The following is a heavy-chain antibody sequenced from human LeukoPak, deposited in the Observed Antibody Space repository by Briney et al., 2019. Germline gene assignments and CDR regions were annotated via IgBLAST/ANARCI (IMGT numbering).Heavy chain of an antibody. V-gene: IGHV4-30-2*01. CDR3: ARVSGGGNPHFDY. D-gene: IGHD4-23*01. J-gene: IGHJ4*02. Sequence: SQTLSLTCAVSGGSISSGGYSWSWIRQPPGKGLEWIGFIYHSGSTYYNPSLKSRVTISVDRSKNQFSLKLSSVTAADTAVYYCARVSGGGNPHFDYWGQGTLVTVSS. CDR2: IYHSGST. CDR1: GGSISSGGYS.